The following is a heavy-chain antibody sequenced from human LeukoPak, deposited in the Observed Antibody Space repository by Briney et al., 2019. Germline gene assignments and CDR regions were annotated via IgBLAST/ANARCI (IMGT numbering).Heavy chain of an antibody. J-gene: IGHJ4*02. D-gene: IGHD4-17*01. CDR3: ARRATTVTTSDFDY. Sequence: PSETLSLTCTVSGDSISSSNYFWVWIRQSPGEGLEWIGSVYYSGSAYYNPSLKSRVTTSVDTSKNQFSLKLSSVTAADTAVYYCARRATTVTTSDFDYWGQGTLVTVSS. CDR1: GDSISSSNYF. V-gene: IGHV4-39*01. CDR2: VYYSGSA.